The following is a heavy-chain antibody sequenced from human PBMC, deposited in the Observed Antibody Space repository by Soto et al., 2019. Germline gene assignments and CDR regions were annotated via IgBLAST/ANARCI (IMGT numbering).Heavy chain of an antibody. CDR2: IYRDGAT. CDR1: GGSIISSPDW. V-gene: IGHV4-39*01. Sequence: SETLSLTCTVAGGSIISSPDWWGWVRQPPGKGPEWIASIYRDGATYYNPSLNSRVTVFVDSSKNQFSLKLTSVTAADTAIYYCARLAGSSFFTYWGQGTRVTVSP. J-gene: IGHJ4*02. CDR3: ARLAGSSFFTY. D-gene: IGHD6-6*01.